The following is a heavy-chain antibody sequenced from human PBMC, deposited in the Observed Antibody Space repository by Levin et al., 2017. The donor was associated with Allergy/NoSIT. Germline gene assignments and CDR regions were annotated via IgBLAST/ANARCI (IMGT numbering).Heavy chain of an antibody. CDR3: AREGAQLNYDILTGHYYFDY. CDR2: ISYDGSNK. D-gene: IGHD3-9*01. CDR1: GFTFSSYA. V-gene: IGHV3-30-3*01. J-gene: IGHJ4*02. Sequence: GESLKISCAASGFTFSSYAMHWVRQAPGKGLEWVAVISYDGSNKYYADSVKGRFTISRDNSKNTLYLQMNSLRAEDTAVYYCAREGAQLNYDILTGHYYFDYWGQGTLVTVSS.